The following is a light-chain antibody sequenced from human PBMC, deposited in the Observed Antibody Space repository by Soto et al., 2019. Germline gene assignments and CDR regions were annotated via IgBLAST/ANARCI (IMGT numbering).Light chain of an antibody. Sequence: DIQMTQSPSTLSASVGDRVTITCRASQSISTWLAWYQQKPGKVPKLLIYDASSLESGVPSRFSGSGSGTEFTLTISSLQPEDFATYYCQQSYSTPRTFGPGTKVDIK. CDR2: DAS. CDR1: QSISTW. CDR3: QQSYSTPRT. J-gene: IGKJ3*01. V-gene: IGKV1-5*01.